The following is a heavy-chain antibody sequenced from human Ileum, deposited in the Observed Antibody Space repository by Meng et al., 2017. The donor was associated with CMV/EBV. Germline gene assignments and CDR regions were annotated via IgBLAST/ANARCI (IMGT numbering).Heavy chain of an antibody. CDR2: IYYRGST. D-gene: IGHD6-13*01. Sequence: SETLSLTCTLSGGPISSSDYYWVWIRQPPGKGLEWIGSIYYRGSTYYNPSLTSRVTISVDTSKNQFSLKLGSVTAAYTAVYHCARQMSGYSIVYWGQGTLVTVSS. J-gene: IGHJ4*02. CDR3: ARQMSGYSIVY. CDR1: GGPISSSDYY. V-gene: IGHV4-39*07.